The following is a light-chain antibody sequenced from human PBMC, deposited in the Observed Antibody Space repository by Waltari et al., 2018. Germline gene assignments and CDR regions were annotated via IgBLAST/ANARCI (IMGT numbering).Light chain of an antibody. J-gene: IGLJ2*01. CDR3: CSYAGSYTLKV. Sequence: QSALTPPRSVSGSPGQSVTIPCTGTSSDVGGYNYVSWYQHHPGKAPKLMIYDVRKRRSGVPERLSGSKAGNTASLTISGLQAADEADYYFCSYAGSYTLKVFGGGTKLTVL. CDR1: SSDVGGYNY. CDR2: DVR. V-gene: IGLV2-11*01.